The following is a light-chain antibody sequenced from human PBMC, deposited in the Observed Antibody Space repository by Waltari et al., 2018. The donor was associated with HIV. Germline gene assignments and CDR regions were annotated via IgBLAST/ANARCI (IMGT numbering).Light chain of an antibody. CDR3: ATCDISLSAVV. Sequence: QAGLTQPPSVSKGMRQTATLTCTGNSNNVGNQGAAWLQQHQGHPPKLLSYRDNKRPSGISERFSSSMSGNTASLTITGVQPEDEAYYFCATCDISLSAVVFGGGTTLTVL. CDR1: SNNVGNQG. V-gene: IGLV10-54*04. J-gene: IGLJ2*01. CDR2: RDN.